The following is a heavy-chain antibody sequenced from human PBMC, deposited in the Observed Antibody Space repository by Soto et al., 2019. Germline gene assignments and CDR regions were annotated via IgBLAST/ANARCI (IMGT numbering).Heavy chain of an antibody. CDR2: ISAYNGNT. Sequence: ASVKVSCTASGYTFTIYGISWVRQAPGQGLEWMGWISAYNGNTNYAQKLQGRVTMTTDTSTSTAYMELRSLRSDDTAVYYCARVPPPHYYYDSSGSAWFDPWGQGTLVTVSS. D-gene: IGHD3-22*01. J-gene: IGHJ5*02. CDR3: ARVPPPHYYYDSSGSAWFDP. V-gene: IGHV1-18*01. CDR1: GYTFTIYG.